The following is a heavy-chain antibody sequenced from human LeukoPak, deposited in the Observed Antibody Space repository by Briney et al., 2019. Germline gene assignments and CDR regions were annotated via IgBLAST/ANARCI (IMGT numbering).Heavy chain of an antibody. CDR2: ISGSGGIT. Sequence: GGSLRLSCAASGFTFSSYAMSWVHQAPGKGLEWVSTISGSGGITYYADSVKGRVTISRDNSKNTLYLQMNSLRGEDTAVYYCAKGLRGSYPSGDAFDIWGQGTMVTVSS. D-gene: IGHD1-26*01. CDR1: GFTFSSYA. CDR3: AKGLRGSYPSGDAFDI. J-gene: IGHJ3*02. V-gene: IGHV3-23*01.